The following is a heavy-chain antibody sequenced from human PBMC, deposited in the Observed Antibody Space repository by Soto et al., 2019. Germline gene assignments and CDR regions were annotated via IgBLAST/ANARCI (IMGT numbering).Heavy chain of an antibody. CDR2: INPSGGGT. J-gene: IGHJ4*02. CDR3: ARDSGDTTLRQWGRSFHY. Sequence: QVQLVQSGAEVKKPGASVKVSCKASGFTFTNYYIHWVRQAPGQGLEWMGLINPSGGGTFYAQKFQGRVTVTRDTSTGTVYMELSILRSEDTAVYFCARDSGDTTLRQWGRSFHYWGQGTLVTVSS. V-gene: IGHV1-46*01. D-gene: IGHD1-1*01. CDR1: GFTFTNYY.